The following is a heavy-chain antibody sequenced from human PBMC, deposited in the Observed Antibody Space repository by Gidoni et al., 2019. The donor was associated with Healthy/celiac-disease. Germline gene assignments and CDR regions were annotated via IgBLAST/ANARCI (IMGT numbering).Heavy chain of an antibody. J-gene: IGHJ1*01. CDR2: TSSDESNK. Sequence: QVQLVESGGGVSQPGRSLRPSCVPSGFTFSSYGMHWVRQSPGKGLEWVAITSSDESNKYYADSVKGRFTISRDNSKNTLYLQMNSLRAEDTAVYYCAKGRATVTTTRSVFQHWGQGTLVTVSS. CDR3: AKGRATVTTTRSVFQH. D-gene: IGHD4-17*01. CDR1: GFTFSSYG. V-gene: IGHV3-30*18.